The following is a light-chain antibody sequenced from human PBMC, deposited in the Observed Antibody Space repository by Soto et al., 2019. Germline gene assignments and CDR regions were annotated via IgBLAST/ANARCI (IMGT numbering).Light chain of an antibody. Sequence: EILLTQSPGTLSLSPGERATLSRRASQSVSNSYLAWYQQKPGQAPRLLMYGASSRAIDIPDRFSGSGSGTDFTLTISRLEPEDFAVYYCQQYGSSPTTFGQGTKVEIK. CDR2: GAS. V-gene: IGKV3-20*01. J-gene: IGKJ1*01. CDR1: QSVSNSY. CDR3: QQYGSSPTT.